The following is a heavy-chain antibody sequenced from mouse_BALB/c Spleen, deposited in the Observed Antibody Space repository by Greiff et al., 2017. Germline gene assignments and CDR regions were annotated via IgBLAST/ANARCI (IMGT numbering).Heavy chain of an antibody. CDR2: ISYSGST. CDR3: ARRAIGHYAMDY. J-gene: IGHJ4*01. Sequence: VQLKESGPGLVKPSQSLSLTCTVTGYSITSDYAWNWIRQFPGNKLEWMGYISYSGSTSYNPSLKSRISITRDTSKNQFFLQLNSVTTEDTATYYCARRAIGHYAMDYWGQGTSVTVSS. V-gene: IGHV3-2*02. CDR1: GYSITSDYA. D-gene: IGHD3-3*01.